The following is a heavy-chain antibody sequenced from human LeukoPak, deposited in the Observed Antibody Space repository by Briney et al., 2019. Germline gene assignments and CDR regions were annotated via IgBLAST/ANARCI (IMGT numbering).Heavy chain of an antibody. V-gene: IGHV1-2*02. J-gene: IGHJ4*02. CDR3: ARMGADTGFDY. Sequence: ASVRVSCKASGGTFSSYAISWVRQAPGQGLEWMGWINPNSGVTNYAQKFQGRVTMTRDTSISTAYMELSRLRSDDTAVFYCARMGADTGFDYWGQGTLVTVSS. CDR2: INPNSGVT. CDR1: GGTFSSYA. D-gene: IGHD1-26*01.